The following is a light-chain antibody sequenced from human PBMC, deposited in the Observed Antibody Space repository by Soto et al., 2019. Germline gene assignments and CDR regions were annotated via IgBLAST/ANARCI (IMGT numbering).Light chain of an antibody. Sequence: QPVLTQPPSVSASPGPRVTLSCSGSSSNIGSHYVSWYQQLPGAAPKLLIDDNDKRPSGIPARFSGSKSGTSATLDITGLQAGDEDDYYCASWETSLSGGVFGGGTKLTVL. CDR1: SSNIGSHY. V-gene: IGLV1-51*01. CDR3: ASWETSLSGGV. J-gene: IGLJ2*01. CDR2: DND.